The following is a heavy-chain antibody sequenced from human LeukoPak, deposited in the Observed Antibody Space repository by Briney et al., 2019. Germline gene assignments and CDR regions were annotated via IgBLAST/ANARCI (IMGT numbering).Heavy chain of an antibody. Sequence: GGSLRLSCAASGFTFSSYGMSWVCQAPGKGLEWVSAISGSGGSTYYADSVKGRFTISRDNSKNTLYLQMNSLRAEDTAVYYCAKEALQQLWEHRDAFDIWGQGTMVTVSS. D-gene: IGHD5-18*01. CDR3: AKEALQQLWEHRDAFDI. V-gene: IGHV3-23*01. CDR2: ISGSGGST. J-gene: IGHJ3*02. CDR1: GFTFSSYG.